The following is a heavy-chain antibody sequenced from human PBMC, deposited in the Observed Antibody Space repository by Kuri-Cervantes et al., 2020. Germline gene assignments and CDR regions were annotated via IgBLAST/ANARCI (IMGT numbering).Heavy chain of an antibody. D-gene: IGHD2-2*01. V-gene: IGHV3-30-3*01. CDR2: ISYDGSNK. Sequence: GESLKISCAASGFTFSSYAMHWVRQAPGKGLEWVAVISYDGSNKYYADSVKGRFTISRDNAKKEVYLQMDMLRAGDTAVYYCARHCSSTNCYSGFGYGMDVWGQGTTVTVSS. CDR3: ARHCSSTNCYSGFGYGMDV. J-gene: IGHJ6*02. CDR1: GFTFSSYA.